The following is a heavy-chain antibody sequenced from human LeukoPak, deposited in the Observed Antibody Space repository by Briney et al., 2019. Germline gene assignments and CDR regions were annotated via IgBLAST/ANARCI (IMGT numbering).Heavy chain of an antibody. CDR3: ATSGRGQSTHRYYFDY. D-gene: IGHD3-10*01. CDR2: IYPGDSDT. CDR1: GYTFTTFW. J-gene: IGHJ4*02. Sequence: GESLKTSCKGSGYTFTTFWIGWVRQMPGKGLEWMGIIYPGDSDTRYSPSFQGQVTISADKSISTAYLQWSSLKASDTAMYYCATSGRGQSTHRYYFDYWGQGILVTVSS. V-gene: IGHV5-51*01.